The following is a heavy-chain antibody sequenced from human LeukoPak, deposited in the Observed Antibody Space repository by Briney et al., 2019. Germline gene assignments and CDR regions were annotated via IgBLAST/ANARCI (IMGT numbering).Heavy chain of an antibody. CDR2: IYYSGST. D-gene: IGHD6-19*01. CDR1: GGSISSYY. V-gene: IGHV4-59*06. J-gene: IGHJ4*02. CDR3: ARDGGWLGSYDY. Sequence: SETLSLTCTVSGGSISSYYWSWIRQPPGKGLEWIGYIYYSGSTYYNPSLKSRVTISVDTSKNQFSLKLSSVTAADTAVYYCARDGGWLGSYDYWGQGTLVTVSS.